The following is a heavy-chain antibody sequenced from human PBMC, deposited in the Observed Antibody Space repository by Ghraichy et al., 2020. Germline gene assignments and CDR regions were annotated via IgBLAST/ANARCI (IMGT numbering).Heavy chain of an antibody. D-gene: IGHD2-15*01. CDR3: ARGFRYCSGGSCLTTIYYYGMDV. Sequence: SETLSLTCAVYGGSFSGYYWSWIRQPPGKGLEWIGEINHSGSTNYNPSLKSRVTISVDTSKNQFSLKLSSVTAADTAVYYCARGFRYCSGGSCLTTIYYYGMDVWGQGTTVTVSS. CDR2: INHSGST. CDR1: GGSFSGYY. J-gene: IGHJ6*02. V-gene: IGHV4-34*01.